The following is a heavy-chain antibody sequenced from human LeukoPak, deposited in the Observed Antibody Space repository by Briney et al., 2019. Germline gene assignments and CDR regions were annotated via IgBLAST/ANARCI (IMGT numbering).Heavy chain of an antibody. D-gene: IGHD3-16*01. CDR3: ARLVMDVMGLFDF. V-gene: IGHV4-39*01. CDR2: IYHTGKT. CDR1: GGSISSGSTY. Sequence: SETLPLTCTVSGGSISSGSTYWGWIRQPPGKGLEWIGSIYHTGKTYYNSSLKSRVTISVETSKNQFFLRLDPVTAADTAVYYCARLVMDVMGLFDFWGQGTLVTVSS. J-gene: IGHJ4*02.